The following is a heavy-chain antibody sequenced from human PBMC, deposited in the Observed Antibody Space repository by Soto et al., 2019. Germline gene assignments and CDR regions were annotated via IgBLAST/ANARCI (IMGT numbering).Heavy chain of an antibody. CDR1: GFTFSNYA. CDR3: AKEPKSCYDCSGYYYY. Sequence: AGSLRLSCAASGFTFSNYAMSWVRLAPGKGLEWVSAICDGGGSTYYAASEKGRIIISRDNSKHTLNIQMNSLTAETTAVYYGAKEPKSCYDCSGYYYYWGQGTTVTVSS. V-gene: IGHV3-23*01. D-gene: IGHD3-22*01. J-gene: IGHJ4*02. CDR2: ICDGGGST.